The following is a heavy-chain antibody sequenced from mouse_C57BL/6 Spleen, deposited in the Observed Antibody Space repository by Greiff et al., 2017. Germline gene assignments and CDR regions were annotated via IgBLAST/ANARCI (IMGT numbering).Heavy chain of an antibody. J-gene: IGHJ4*01. CDR2: ISSGSSTI. CDR3: ARRELNYYAMDY. Sequence: EVHLVESGGGLVKPGGSLKLSCAASGFTFSDYGMHWVRQAPEKGLEWVAYISSGSSTIYYADTVKGRFTISRDNAKNTLFRQMTSLRSEDTAMYYCARRELNYYAMDYWGQGTSVTVSS. D-gene: IGHD4-1*01. V-gene: IGHV5-17*01. CDR1: GFTFSDYG.